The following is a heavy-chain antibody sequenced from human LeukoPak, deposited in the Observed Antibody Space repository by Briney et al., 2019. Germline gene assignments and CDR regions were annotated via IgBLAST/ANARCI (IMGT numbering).Heavy chain of an antibody. Sequence: GGSLRLSCAASGFTFSSYSMNWVRQAPGKGLEWVSYISSSSSTIYYADSVKGRFTISRDNAKNSLYLQMNSLRAEDTAVYYCARPRYSSSWYNAEYFQHWGQGTLVTVSS. D-gene: IGHD6-13*01. V-gene: IGHV3-48*04. CDR1: GFTFSSYS. J-gene: IGHJ1*01. CDR2: ISSSSSTI. CDR3: ARPRYSSSWYNAEYFQH.